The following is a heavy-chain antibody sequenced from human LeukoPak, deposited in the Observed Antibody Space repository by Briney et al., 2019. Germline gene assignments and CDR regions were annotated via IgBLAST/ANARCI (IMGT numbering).Heavy chain of an antibody. Sequence: SQTLSLTCTVSGGSISSGDYYWSWIRQPPGKGLEWIASIYYSGSTYYNPSLKSRVTISVDTSKNQLSLKLSSLTAADTAVYYCARHEYSGSYYGLSWFDPWGQGTLVTVSS. CDR2: IYYSGST. D-gene: IGHD1-26*01. CDR3: ARHEYSGSYYGLSWFDP. CDR1: GGSISSGDYY. J-gene: IGHJ5*02. V-gene: IGHV4-39*01.